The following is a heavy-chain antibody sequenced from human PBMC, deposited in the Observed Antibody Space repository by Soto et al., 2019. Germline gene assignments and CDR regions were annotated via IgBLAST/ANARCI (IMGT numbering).Heavy chain of an antibody. CDR3: ASHCTNGVCYTIGAFDI. V-gene: IGHV4-39*01. Sequence: PSETLSLTCTVSGGSISSSSYYWGWIRQPPGKGLEWIGSIYYSGSTYYNPSLKSRVTISVDTSKNQFSLKLSSVTAADTAVYYCASHCTNGVCYTIGAFDIWGQGTMVTVSS. CDR2: IYYSGST. J-gene: IGHJ3*02. D-gene: IGHD2-8*01. CDR1: GGSISSSSYY.